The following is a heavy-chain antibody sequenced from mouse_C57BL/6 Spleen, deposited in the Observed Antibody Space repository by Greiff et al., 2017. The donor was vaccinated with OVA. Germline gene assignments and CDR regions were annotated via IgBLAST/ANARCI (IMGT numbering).Heavy chain of an antibody. V-gene: IGHV1-26*01. CDR1: GYTFTDYY. CDR3: ARYGYYYGSSLRPFDY. D-gene: IGHD1-1*01. J-gene: IGHJ2*01. Sequence: EVQLQQSGPELVKPGASVKISCKASGYTFTDYYMNWVKQSHGKSLEWIGDINPNNGGTSYNQKFKGKATLTVDKSSSTAYMELRSLTSEDSAVYYCARYGYYYGSSLRPFDYWGQGTTLTVSS. CDR2: INPNNGGT.